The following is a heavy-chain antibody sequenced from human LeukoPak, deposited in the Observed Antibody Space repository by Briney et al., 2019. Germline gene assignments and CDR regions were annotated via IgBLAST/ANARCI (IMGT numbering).Heavy chain of an antibody. D-gene: IGHD1-26*01. CDR1: GGSISSYY. CDR2: IYYSGST. V-gene: IGHV4-59*12. J-gene: IGHJ4*02. CDR3: AREPVGATGPTFFDY. Sequence: SETLSLTCTVSGGSISSYYWSWIRQPPGKGLEWIGYIYYSGSTYYNPSLKSRVTISVDTSKNQFSLKLSSVTAADTAVYYCAREPVGATGPTFFDYWGQGTLVTVSS.